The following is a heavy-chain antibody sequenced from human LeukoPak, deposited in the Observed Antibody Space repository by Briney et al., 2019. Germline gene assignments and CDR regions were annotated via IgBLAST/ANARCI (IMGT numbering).Heavy chain of an antibody. V-gene: IGHV3-21*01. Sequence: GGSLRLSCAASGFTFSSSAMSWVRQVPGKGLEWVSSISSSSYIYYADSVKGRFTISRDNAKNSLYLQMNSLRAEDTAVYYCARDTRLDYWGQGTLVTVSS. CDR2: ISSSSYI. CDR3: ARDTRLDY. J-gene: IGHJ4*02. D-gene: IGHD3-3*01. CDR1: GFTFSSSA.